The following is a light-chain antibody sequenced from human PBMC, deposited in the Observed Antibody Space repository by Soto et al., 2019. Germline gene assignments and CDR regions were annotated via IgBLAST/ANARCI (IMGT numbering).Light chain of an antibody. CDR1: QSLLHSNGYNY. CDR3: MQALQSPAT. V-gene: IGKV2-28*01. J-gene: IGKJ1*01. CDR2: LGS. Sequence: DIVMTQSPLSLPVTPGEPASISCRSSQSLLHSNGYNYLDWYLQKPGQSPQLLIYLGSNRASGVPDRFSGSGSGTDFTLKISRVEAEDVGVYYCMQALQSPATLGQGTKVDSK.